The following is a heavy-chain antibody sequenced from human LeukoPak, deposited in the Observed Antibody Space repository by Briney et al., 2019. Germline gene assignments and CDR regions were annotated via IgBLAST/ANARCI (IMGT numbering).Heavy chain of an antibody. CDR2: ISSSSSYI. J-gene: IGHJ4*02. CDR3: ARDRGGRGIAAAGY. V-gene: IGHV3-21*04. D-gene: IGHD6-13*01. Sequence: GGSLRLSCAASGFTFSSYSMNWVRQAPGKGLEWVSSISSSSSYIYYADSMKGRFTISRDNAKNSLYLQMNSLRAEDTAVYYCARDRGGRGIAAAGYWGQGTLVTVSS. CDR1: GFTFSSYS.